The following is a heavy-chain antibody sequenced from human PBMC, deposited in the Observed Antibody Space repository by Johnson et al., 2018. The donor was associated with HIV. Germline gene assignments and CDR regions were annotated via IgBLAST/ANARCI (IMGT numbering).Heavy chain of an antibody. D-gene: IGHD2-21*02. Sequence: VQLVESGGGLVQPGGSLRLSCAASGFTFSSYAMSWVRQAPGKGLEWVSAISGSGGSTYYADSVKGRFTISRDNSKNTLYLQMNSLRVEDTAVYYCAREEIVVVTAMDAFDIWGRGTMVTVSS. CDR3: AREEIVVVTAMDAFDI. V-gene: IGHV3-23*04. J-gene: IGHJ3*02. CDR1: GFTFSSYA. CDR2: ISGSGGST.